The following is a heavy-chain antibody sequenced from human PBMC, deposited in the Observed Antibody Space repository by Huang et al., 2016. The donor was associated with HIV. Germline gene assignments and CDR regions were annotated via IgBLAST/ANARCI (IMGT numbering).Heavy chain of an antibody. CDR3: ARSSGELGAPHN. Sequence: QVQLVESGGGLVKPGGSLRLSCAASGFTFSDYYMSWIRQAPGKRREWVAYISSSGSDIYYTDSVKGRFTISRDNAKNSLYLQMNSLRAEDTAVYYCARSSGELGAPHNWGQGTLVTVSS. CDR2: ISSSGSDI. CDR1: GFTFSDYY. J-gene: IGHJ4*02. V-gene: IGHV3-11*01. D-gene: IGHD1-26*01.